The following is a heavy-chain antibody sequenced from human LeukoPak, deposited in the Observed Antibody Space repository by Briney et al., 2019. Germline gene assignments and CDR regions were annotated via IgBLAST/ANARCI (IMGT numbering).Heavy chain of an antibody. CDR3: ASGAVSYAFDI. Sequence: PGGSLRLSCVASGFTLSSNYMSWVRQAPGKGLEWVSVIYSGGSTYYADSVKGRFTISRDNSKNTLYLQMNSLRAEDSAVYYCASGAVSYAFDIWGQGTMVTVSS. V-gene: IGHV3-66*01. CDR2: IYSGGST. J-gene: IGHJ3*02. D-gene: IGHD4/OR15-4a*01. CDR1: GFTLSSNY.